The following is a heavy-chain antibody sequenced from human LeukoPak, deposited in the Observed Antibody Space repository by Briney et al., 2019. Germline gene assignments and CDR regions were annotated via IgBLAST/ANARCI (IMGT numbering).Heavy chain of an antibody. J-gene: IGHJ2*01. CDR3: AKDWTGTKPFDL. D-gene: IGHD3/OR15-3a*01. CDR1: GFTFSSYE. CDR2: ISSSGSTI. Sequence: GGSLRLSCAASGFTFSSYEMNWVRQAPGKGLEWVSYISSSGSTIYYADSVKGRFTIFRDNAKNPLYLQMNSLRAEDTAVYYCAKDWTGTKPFDLWGRGTLVTVSS. V-gene: IGHV3-48*03.